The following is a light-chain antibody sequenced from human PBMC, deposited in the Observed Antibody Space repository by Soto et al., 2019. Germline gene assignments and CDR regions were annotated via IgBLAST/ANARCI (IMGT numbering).Light chain of an antibody. J-gene: IGKJ2*01. V-gene: IGKV3-20*01. CDR1: QSVSSSC. Sequence: EIVLTQSPGTLSLSPGERATLSCRASQSVSSSCLAWYQQKPGQARRLLIDGASSRPTGIPDRFSGSGSGTEFTLTISRLEPEDFAVYYCQQYGGSPPEYPFGQGNKLEIK. CDR2: GAS. CDR3: QQYGGSPPEYP.